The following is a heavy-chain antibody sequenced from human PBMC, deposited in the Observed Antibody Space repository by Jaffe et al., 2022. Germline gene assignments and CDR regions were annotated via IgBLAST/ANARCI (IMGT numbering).Heavy chain of an antibody. CDR3: VRHDIRSGYYFDY. Sequence: EVQLVQSGAEVKEPWESLRISCKASGYSFTDYWIGWVRQMPGKGLEWMGIIYPGDSDTKYSPSLQGQVTISADNSISTAYLQWGSLKASDTAMYYCVRHDIRSGYYFDYWGQGTPVTVSS. CDR2: IYPGDSDT. D-gene: IGHD3-9*01. J-gene: IGHJ4*02. V-gene: IGHV5-51*01. CDR1: GYSFTDYW.